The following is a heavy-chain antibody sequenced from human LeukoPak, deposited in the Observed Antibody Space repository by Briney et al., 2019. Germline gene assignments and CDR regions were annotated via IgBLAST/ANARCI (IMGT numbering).Heavy chain of an antibody. D-gene: IGHD2-2*02. CDR2: ISYDGSNK. V-gene: IGHV3-30*04. Sequence: GRSLRLSCAASGFTFSSYAMHWVRQALGKGLEWVAVISYDGSNKYYADSVKGRFTISRDNSKNTLYLQMNSLRAEDTAVYYCARGPGYCSSTSCHSRAFDYWGQGTLVTVSS. CDR1: GFTFSSYA. J-gene: IGHJ4*02. CDR3: ARGPGYCSSTSCHSRAFDY.